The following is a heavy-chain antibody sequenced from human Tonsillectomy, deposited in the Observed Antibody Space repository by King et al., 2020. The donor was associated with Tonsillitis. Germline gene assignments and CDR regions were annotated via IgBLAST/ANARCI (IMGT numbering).Heavy chain of an antibody. D-gene: IGHD2-15*01. CDR2: IYPDDSDP. CDR3: AIGGEHCSGGSCSAEYYFDY. J-gene: IGHJ4*02. V-gene: IGHV5-51*03. CDR1: RYTFTSTW. Sequence: VQLVQSGAEVKKPGESLKISCKGSRYTFTSTWIGWVRQMPGKGLELMGIIYPDDSDPRFSPSFHGQVTISADKSIRTVYLQWSSLKASDTAVYYCAIGGEHCSGGSCSAEYYFDYWGQGTLVTVSS.